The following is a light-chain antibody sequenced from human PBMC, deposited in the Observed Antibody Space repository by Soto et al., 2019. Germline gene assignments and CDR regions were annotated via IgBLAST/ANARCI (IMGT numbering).Light chain of an antibody. CDR1: QGINDD. CDR3: FQDFNYPRT. Sequence: IQLTQSPASLSADVWDRVTITCRASQGINDDVAWFQQRPGRAPRLLIYDASNVQSGVPSRFSGSGSGAYFRLTISSLQPEDSATYYCFQDFNYPRTLGPGTKVDI. J-gene: IGKJ3*01. CDR2: DAS. V-gene: IGKV1-6*01.